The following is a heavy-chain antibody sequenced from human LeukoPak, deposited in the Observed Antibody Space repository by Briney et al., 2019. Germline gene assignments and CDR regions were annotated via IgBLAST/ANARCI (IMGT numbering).Heavy chain of an antibody. Sequence: PGGSLRLSCTASGFTFGDYAMSWVRQAPGKGLEWVGFIRSKAYGGTTEYAASVKGRFTISRDDSKSIAYLQMNSLKTEDTAVYYCTRRARIAAATPFDYWGQGTLVTVSS. J-gene: IGHJ4*02. CDR1: GFTFGDYA. CDR3: TRRARIAAATPFDY. D-gene: IGHD6-13*01. V-gene: IGHV3-49*04. CDR2: IRSKAYGGTT.